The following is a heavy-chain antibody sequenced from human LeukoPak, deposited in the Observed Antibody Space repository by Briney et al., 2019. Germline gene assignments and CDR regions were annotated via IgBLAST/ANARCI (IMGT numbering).Heavy chain of an antibody. CDR3: ARVGAKQQLALDY. CDR1: GGTFSNYD. CDR2: ISLIFGTT. J-gene: IGHJ4*02. V-gene: IGHV1-69*05. Sequence: SVKVSCKASGGTFSNYDVSWVRQAPEQGLEWMGRISLIFGTTNYAQNFQGRVTITTDESTSTAYMELSSLRSEDTAVYYCARVGAKQQLALDYWGQGTLVTVSS. D-gene: IGHD6-13*01.